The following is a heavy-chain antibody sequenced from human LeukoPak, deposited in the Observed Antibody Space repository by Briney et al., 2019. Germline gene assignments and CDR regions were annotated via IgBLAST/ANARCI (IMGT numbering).Heavy chain of an antibody. CDR1: GFTFSSYS. CDR3: ARDLDVSVPAVIRAFNAFDI. Sequence: GGSLRLSCAASGFTFSSYSMNWVRQAPGKGLEWVSSISSSSSYIYYADSVKGRFTISRDNAKNSLYLQMNSLRAEDTAVYYCARDLDVSVPAVIRAFNAFDIWGQGTMVTVSS. J-gene: IGHJ3*02. D-gene: IGHD2-2*02. V-gene: IGHV3-21*01. CDR2: ISSSSSYI.